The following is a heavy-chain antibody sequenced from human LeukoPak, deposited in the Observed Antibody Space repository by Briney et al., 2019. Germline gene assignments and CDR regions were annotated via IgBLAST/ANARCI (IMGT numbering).Heavy chain of an antibody. J-gene: IGHJ4*02. CDR1: GYTFINYG. CDR2: ISSYNGNT. D-gene: IGHD6-13*01. CDR3: ARDGFSSSWPSYFDF. Sequence: ASVKVSCKASGYTFINYGITWVRQAPGQGLEWMGWISSYNGNTNYAQKFQGRVTMTTDTSTSTAYMELKSLRSDDTAVYHCARDGFSSSWPSYFDFWGQGYLVTVSS. V-gene: IGHV1-18*01.